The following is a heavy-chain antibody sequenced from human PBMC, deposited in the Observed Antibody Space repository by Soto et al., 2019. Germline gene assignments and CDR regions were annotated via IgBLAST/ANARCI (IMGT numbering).Heavy chain of an antibody. D-gene: IGHD3-22*01. CDR2: IIPIFGTA. Sequence: QVQLVQSGAEVKKPGSSVKVSCKASGGTFSSYAISWVRQAPGQGLEWMGGIIPIFGTANYAQKFQGRVTITADESTSTAYMELSILRSEDTAVYYCARANYYDSSGYLRDYYYYGMDVWGQGTTVTVSS. V-gene: IGHV1-69*01. CDR3: ARANYYDSSGYLRDYYYYGMDV. J-gene: IGHJ6*02. CDR1: GGTFSSYA.